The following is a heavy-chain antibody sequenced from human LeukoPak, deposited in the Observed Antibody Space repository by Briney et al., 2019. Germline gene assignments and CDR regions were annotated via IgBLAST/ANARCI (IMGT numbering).Heavy chain of an antibody. CDR2: ISSSSSYI. CDR1: GFTFSSYS. Sequence: GGSLRLSCAASGFTFSSYSMNWVRQAPGKGLEWVSPISSSSSYIYYADSVEGRFTISRDNAKNSLYLQMNSLRAEDTAVYYCARDGPEAAALYDYWGQGTLVTVSS. V-gene: IGHV3-21*01. D-gene: IGHD6-6*01. J-gene: IGHJ4*02. CDR3: ARDGPEAAALYDY.